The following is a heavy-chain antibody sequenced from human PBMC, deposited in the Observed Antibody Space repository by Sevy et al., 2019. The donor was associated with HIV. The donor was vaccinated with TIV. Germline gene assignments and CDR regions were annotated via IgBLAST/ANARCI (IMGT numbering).Heavy chain of an antibody. V-gene: IGHV1-18*04. J-gene: IGHJ5*02. CDR2: ISAYNGNT. D-gene: IGHD5-18*01. CDR3: ARDGYSYGYGWFDP. Sequence: ASVKVSCKASGYTFTSYGISWVRQAPGQGLEWMGWISAYNGNTNYAQKLQGRVTMTTDTSTSTAYMELRSLRSDDTAVDYCARDGYSYGYGWFDPWGQGTLVTVSS. CDR1: GYTFTSYG.